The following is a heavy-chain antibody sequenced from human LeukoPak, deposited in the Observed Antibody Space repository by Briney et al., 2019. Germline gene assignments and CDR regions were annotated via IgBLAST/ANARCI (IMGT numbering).Heavy chain of an antibody. J-gene: IGHJ4*02. CDR2: INWNSDST. V-gene: IGHV3-9*01. CDR1: GFTYDEYA. Sequence: GGSLRLSCVASGFTYDEYAMHWVRQAPGKGLEWISGINWNSDSTGYADSVKGRFTISRDNAENSLYLQMNSLRAEDTALYYCARKRPNYFDYWGQGTLVTVSS. CDR3: ARKRPNYFDY.